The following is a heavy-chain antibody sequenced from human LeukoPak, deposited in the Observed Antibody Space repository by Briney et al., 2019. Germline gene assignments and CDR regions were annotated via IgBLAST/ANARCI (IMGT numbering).Heavy chain of an antibody. CDR3: ARDRLGDYDHSGYYDK. CDR2: ICDSGRTV. CDR1: GFTFSDYY. V-gene: IGHV3-11*01. Sequence: GSLSLSCAASGFTFSDYYMSWLRQAPGKGLEWVAYICDSGRTVYYADSVKGRFTISRDNAKNSVYLQMNNLRAEDTAVYYCARDRLGDYDHSGYYDKWGQGTLVTVSS. D-gene: IGHD3-22*01. J-gene: IGHJ4*02.